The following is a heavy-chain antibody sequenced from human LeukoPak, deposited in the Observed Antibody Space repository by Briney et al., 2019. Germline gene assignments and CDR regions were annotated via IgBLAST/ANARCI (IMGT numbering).Heavy chain of an antibody. J-gene: IGHJ4*02. V-gene: IGHV4-59*01. D-gene: IGHD3-22*01. CDR1: GGSFSGYY. CDR2: IYYSGTT. CDR3: ARDRYYDSSGFDY. Sequence: TASETLSLTCAVYGGSFSGYYWSWIRQPPGKGLEWIGYIYYSGTTNYNPSLKSRVTMSVDTSKNQFSLKLSSVTAADTAVYYCARDRYYDSSGFDYWGQGTLVTVSS.